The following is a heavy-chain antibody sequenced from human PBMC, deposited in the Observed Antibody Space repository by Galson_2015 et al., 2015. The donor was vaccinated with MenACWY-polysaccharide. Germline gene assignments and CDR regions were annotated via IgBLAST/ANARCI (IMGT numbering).Heavy chain of an antibody. J-gene: IGHJ2*01. V-gene: IGHV4-4*07. Sequence: ETLSLTCTVSGGSISSYYWSWIRHPAGKGLEWIGRIYTSGSTNYNPSLKSRVTMSVDTSKNQFSLKLSSVTAADTAVYYCARDTVTSPSVGYFDLWGRGTLVTVSS. D-gene: IGHD4-17*01. CDR2: IYTSGST. CDR3: ARDTVTSPSVGYFDL. CDR1: GGSISSYY.